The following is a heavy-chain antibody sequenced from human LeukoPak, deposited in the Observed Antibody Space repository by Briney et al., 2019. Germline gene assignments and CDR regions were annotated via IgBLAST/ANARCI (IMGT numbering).Heavy chain of an antibody. J-gene: IGHJ6*03. Sequence: GASVKVSCKASGYTFTSYGISWVRQAPGQGLEWMGWISAYNGNTNYAQKFQGRVTMTRDMSTSTVYMELSSLRSEDTAVYYCARDRVYIDDYGDYGPFHYYYYYMDVWGKGTTVTVSS. CDR3: ARDRVYIDDYGDYGPFHYYYYYMDV. CDR2: ISAYNGNT. CDR1: GYTFTSYG. D-gene: IGHD4-17*01. V-gene: IGHV1-18*01.